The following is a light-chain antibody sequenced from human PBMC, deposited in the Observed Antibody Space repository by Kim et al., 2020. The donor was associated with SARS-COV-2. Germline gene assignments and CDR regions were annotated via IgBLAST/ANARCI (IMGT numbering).Light chain of an antibody. CDR1: KLGDKY. CDR2: QDN. CDR3: QAWDSSTVV. V-gene: IGLV3-1*01. J-gene: IGLJ2*01. Sequence: VSPGQTPSITCSGNKLGDKYACWYQQKPGQSPVLVIYQDNKRPSGIPERFSGSNSGNTATLTISGTQAMDEADYYCQAWDSSTVVFGGGTQLTVL.